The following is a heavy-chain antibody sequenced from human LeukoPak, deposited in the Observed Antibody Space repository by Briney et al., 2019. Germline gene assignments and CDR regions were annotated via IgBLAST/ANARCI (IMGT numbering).Heavy chain of an antibody. CDR3: ARDYTMTHASDI. CDR2: IYYTGST. V-gene: IGHV4-59*01. D-gene: IGHD3-22*01. CDR1: GGSMSDYY. J-gene: IGHJ3*02. Sequence: WETLSLTCTVSGGSMSDYYWSWIRQPPGKGLEWIGYIYYTGSTNYNPSLKGRVTISIDTSKNQFSLKLSSVIAADTALYYCARDYTMTHASDIWGQGTLVTVSS.